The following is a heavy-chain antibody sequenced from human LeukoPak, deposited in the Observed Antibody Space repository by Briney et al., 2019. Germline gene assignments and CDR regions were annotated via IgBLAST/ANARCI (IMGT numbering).Heavy chain of an antibody. CDR3: ARDLPGGDYYDSSGYYLGSWFDP. J-gene: IGHJ5*02. CDR2: IIPIFGTA. CDR1: GGTFSSYA. D-gene: IGHD3-22*01. Sequence: SSVKVSCKASGGTFSSYAISWVRQAPGQGLEWMGRIIPIFGTANYAQKFQGRVTITTDESTSTAYMELSGLRSEDTAVYYCARDLPGGDYYDSSGYYLGSWFDPWGQGTLVTVSS. V-gene: IGHV1-69*05.